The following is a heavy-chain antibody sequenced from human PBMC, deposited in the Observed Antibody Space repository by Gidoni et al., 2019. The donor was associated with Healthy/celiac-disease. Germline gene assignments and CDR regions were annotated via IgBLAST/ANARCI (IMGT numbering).Heavy chain of an antibody. CDR2: IYHSGST. CDR1: GGSISSSNW. V-gene: IGHV4-4*02. J-gene: IGHJ6*02. D-gene: IGHD3-10*01. CDR3: AGAGYYYGSGSNYYYIGMDV. Sequence: QVQLQQSGPGLVKPSGTLSLTCAVSGGSISSSNWWSWVRQPPGKGLEWSGEIYHSGSTNDHTSIKSRVTVAVDKSKTKFSLKLSSVTAADTAVYYGAGAGYYYGSGSNYYYIGMDVWGQGTTVTVSS.